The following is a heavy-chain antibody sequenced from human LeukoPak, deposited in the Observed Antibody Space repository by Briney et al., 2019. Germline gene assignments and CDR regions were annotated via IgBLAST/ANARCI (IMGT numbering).Heavy chain of an antibody. J-gene: IGHJ6*02. V-gene: IGHV1-2*02. CDR2: INPNSGGT. CDR3: AREVDSGYDYYYYGMDV. Sequence: ASVKVSCKASGYTFTGYYMHWVRQAPGQGPEWMGWINPNSGGTNYAQKFQGRVTMTRDTSISTAYMELSRLRSDDTAVYYCAREVDSGYDYYYYGMDVWGQGTTVTVSS. D-gene: IGHD5-12*01. CDR1: GYTFTGYY.